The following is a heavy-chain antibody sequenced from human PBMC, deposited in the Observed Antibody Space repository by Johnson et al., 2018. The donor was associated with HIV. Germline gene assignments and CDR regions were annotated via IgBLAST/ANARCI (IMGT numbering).Heavy chain of an antibody. CDR2: VNQDGSAK. V-gene: IGHV3-7*05. Sequence: VQLVESGGGLVQPGGSLRLSCAASGFTLSNHWMSWVRQAPGKVLEYVANVNQDGSAKFYVDSVKGRFTISRDNAKNLLYLQMNSLRDEDTAVYYCVTADRGSAWGQGTTVTVSS. CDR1: GFTLSNHW. J-gene: IGHJ3*01. CDR3: VTADRGSA. D-gene: IGHD1-26*01.